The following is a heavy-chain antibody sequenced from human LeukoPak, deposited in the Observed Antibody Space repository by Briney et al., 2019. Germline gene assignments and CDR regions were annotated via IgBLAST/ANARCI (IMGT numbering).Heavy chain of an antibody. J-gene: IGHJ6*03. CDR2: IYSGGST. CDR1: GFTVSSNY. V-gene: IGHV3-53*01. CDR3: ARVVHASYYYYYMDV. Sequence: GGSLRLSCAASGFTVSSNYMRWVRQAPGKGLEWVSVIYSGGSTYYADSVKGRFTISRDNSKNTLYLQMNSLRAEDTAVYYCARVVHASYYYYYMDVWGKGTTVTVSS.